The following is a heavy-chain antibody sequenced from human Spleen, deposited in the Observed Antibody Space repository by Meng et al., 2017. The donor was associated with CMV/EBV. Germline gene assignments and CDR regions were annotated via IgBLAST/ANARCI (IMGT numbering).Heavy chain of an antibody. Sequence: SGFTFSRYGMHWVRQAPGKGLEWVAVIWYDGSNKYYADSVKGRFTISRDNSKNTLYMQMNSLRAEDTAVYYCARDRGDSYGYQNWFDPWGQGTLVTVSS. CDR3: ARDRGDSYGYQNWFDP. J-gene: IGHJ5*02. CDR2: IWYDGSNK. D-gene: IGHD5-18*01. CDR1: GFTFSRYG. V-gene: IGHV3-33*01.